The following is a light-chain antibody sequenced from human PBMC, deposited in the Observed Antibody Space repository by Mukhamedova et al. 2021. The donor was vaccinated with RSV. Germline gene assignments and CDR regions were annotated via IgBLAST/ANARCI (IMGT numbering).Light chain of an antibody. CDR2: DAS. V-gene: IGKV1-33*01. CDR3: QQYDTLPIT. Sequence: WYQRRVHGKAPELLTYDASNLETGVPSRFSGSGSGTDFTFTISSLQPEDIATYYCQQYDTLPITFGQGTRLEVK. J-gene: IGKJ5*01.